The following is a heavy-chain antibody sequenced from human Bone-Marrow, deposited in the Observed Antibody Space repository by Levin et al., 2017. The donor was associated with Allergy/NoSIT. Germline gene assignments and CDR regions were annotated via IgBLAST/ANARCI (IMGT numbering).Heavy chain of an antibody. CDR1: GFTFSSYG. CDR3: ARASIRFLEWLSPVDV. Sequence: GGSLRLSCAASGFTFSSYGMHWVRQAPGKGLEWVAVIWYDGSNKYYADSVKGRFTISRDNSKNTLYLQMNSLRAEDTAVYYCARASIRFLEWLSPVDVWGQGTTVTVSS. V-gene: IGHV3-33*01. D-gene: IGHD3-3*01. J-gene: IGHJ6*02. CDR2: IWYDGSNK.